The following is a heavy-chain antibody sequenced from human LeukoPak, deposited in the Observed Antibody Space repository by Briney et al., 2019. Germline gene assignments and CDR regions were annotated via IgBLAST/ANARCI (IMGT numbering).Heavy chain of an antibody. D-gene: IGHD6-13*01. CDR3: ARDGRAAAGQY. Sequence: GASVKVSCKASGYTFTSYYMHWVRQAPGQGLEWMGGIIPIFGTANYAQKFQSRVTITADESTSTAYMELSSLRSEDTAVYYCARDGRAAAGQYWGQGTLVTVSS. V-gene: IGHV1-69*13. CDR1: GYTFTSYY. J-gene: IGHJ4*02. CDR2: IIPIFGTA.